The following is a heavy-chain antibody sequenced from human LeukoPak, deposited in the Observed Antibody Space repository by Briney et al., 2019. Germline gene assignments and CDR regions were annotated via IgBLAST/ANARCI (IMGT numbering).Heavy chain of an antibody. J-gene: IGHJ4*02. V-gene: IGHV5-51*01. CDR1: GYSFTSYW. CDR2: IYPGDSDT. Sequence: GESLKISCKGSGYSFTSYWIGWVRQVPGKGLEWMGIIYPGDSDTRYSPSFQGQVTFSADKSISTAYLQWSSLKASDTAMYYCARQVVPWLDPFDYWGQGTLVTVSS. CDR3: ARQVVPWLDPFDY. D-gene: IGHD6-19*01.